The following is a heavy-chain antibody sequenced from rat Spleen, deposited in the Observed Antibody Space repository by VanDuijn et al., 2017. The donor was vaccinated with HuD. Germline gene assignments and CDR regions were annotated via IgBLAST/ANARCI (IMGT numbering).Heavy chain of an antibody. CDR3: AANYDGTHYYSDY. V-gene: IGHV3-3*01. CDR2: IDNAGST. J-gene: IGHJ2*01. CDR1: GHSITSGYR. D-gene: IGHD1-12*02. Sequence: EVQLQESGPGLVKPSQSLSLTCSVTGHSITSGYRWNWIRKFPGNKLEWMGYIDNAGSTNYNPSLKSRISITRDTSKNQFFLQVNSVINEDTATYYCAANYDGTHYYSDYWGQGVMVTVSS.